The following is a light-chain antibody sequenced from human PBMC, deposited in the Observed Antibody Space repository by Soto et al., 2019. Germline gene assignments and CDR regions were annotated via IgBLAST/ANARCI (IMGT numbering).Light chain of an antibody. J-gene: IGKJ1*01. Sequence: EIVLTQSPATLSLSPGERATLSCRASQSVSQSVSSKLAWYQQKPGRAPRLLIHGASTRATGIPARFSGSGSGTEFTLTISSLQSEDLAVYYCQQRSNWPRTFGQGTKVDIK. V-gene: IGKV3-15*01. CDR2: GAS. CDR3: QQRSNWPRT. CDR1: QSVSQSVSSK.